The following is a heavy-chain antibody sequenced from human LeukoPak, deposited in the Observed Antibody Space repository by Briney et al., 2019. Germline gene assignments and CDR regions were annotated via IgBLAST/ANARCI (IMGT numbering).Heavy chain of an antibody. J-gene: IGHJ3*02. D-gene: IGHD2/OR15-2a*01. CDR2: ISYIGST. Sequence: SETLSLTCAVSGSSITNDYWSWIRQPPGKGLEWIGHISYIGSTKYNPSLRSRVTISEDTSENRIFLTLSDVTAADTAVYFFARGFTVMDAFDIWGPGSMVAASS. CDR3: ARGFTVMDAFDI. CDR1: GSSITNDY. V-gene: IGHV4-59*01.